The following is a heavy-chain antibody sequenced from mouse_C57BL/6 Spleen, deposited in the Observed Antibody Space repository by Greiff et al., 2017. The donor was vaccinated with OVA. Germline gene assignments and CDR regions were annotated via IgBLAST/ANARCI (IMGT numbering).Heavy chain of an antibody. J-gene: IGHJ4*01. D-gene: IGHD2-14*01. CDR1: GYTFTDYY. Sequence: EVQLQQSGPVLVKPGASVKMSCKASGYTFTDYYMNWVKQSHGKSLEWIGVINPYNGGTSYNQKFKGKATLTVDKSSSTAYMELNSLTSEASAVYYCAGTRYYAMDYWGQGTSVTVSS. CDR2: INPYNGGT. CDR3: AGTRYYAMDY. V-gene: IGHV1-19*01.